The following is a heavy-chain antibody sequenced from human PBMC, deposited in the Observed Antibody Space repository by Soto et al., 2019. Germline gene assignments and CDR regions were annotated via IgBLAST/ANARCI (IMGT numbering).Heavy chain of an antibody. CDR1: GFTLSSYA. Sequence: SSETLSLSCTASGFTLSSYAMAWVRQATGKGLEWVSASGSGGRTYYADSAKGRFIVSRDNSRSTVFLQMNSLRVGDTAMYYCARAVGSTLYWGQGTLVTVSS. J-gene: IGHJ4*02. V-gene: IGHV3-23*01. CDR2: SGSGGRT. CDR3: ARAVGSTLY. D-gene: IGHD2-2*03.